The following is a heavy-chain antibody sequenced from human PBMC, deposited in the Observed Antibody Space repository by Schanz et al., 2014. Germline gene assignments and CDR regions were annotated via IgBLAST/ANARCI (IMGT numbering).Heavy chain of an antibody. V-gene: IGHV3-NL1*01. CDR3: AKIWKAHHLTGRPGWSDGMDV. D-gene: IGHD3-3*01. J-gene: IGHJ6*02. Sequence: QVQLVESGGSVVQPGRSLRLSCAASGFTFSSYGMHWVRQAPGKGLEWVSTIASGGSHTFYADSVTGRFTISGDNSKTTLFLQMNSLRVEDTAIYYCAKIWKAHHLTGRPGWSDGMDVWGQGPTV. CDR1: GFTFSSYG. CDR2: IASGGSHT.